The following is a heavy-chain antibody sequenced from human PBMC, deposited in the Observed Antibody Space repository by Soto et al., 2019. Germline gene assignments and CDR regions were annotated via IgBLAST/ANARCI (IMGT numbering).Heavy chain of an antibody. CDR1: GFSLSTRGVG. J-gene: IGHJ4*02. CDR2: IYWDDDK. D-gene: IGHD6-13*01. V-gene: IGHV2-5*02. Sequence: ESGPTLVNPTQTLTLTCTFSGFSLSTRGVGVGWIRQPPGKALEWLALIYWDDDKRYSPSLKTRLTITKDTSKNQVVLTMTNMDPVDTAKYSCAHIGVSRWFDFWGQGTLVTVSS. CDR3: AHIGVSRWFDF.